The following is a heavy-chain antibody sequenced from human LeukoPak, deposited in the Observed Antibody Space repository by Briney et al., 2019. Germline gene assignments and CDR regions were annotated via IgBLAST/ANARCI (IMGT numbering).Heavy chain of an antibody. D-gene: IGHD2-2*01. CDR1: GGSISSGSDY. Sequence: SQTLSLTCTVSGGSISSGSDYWSWIRQPAGKGLEWIGRIYTSGRTNYNPSLKSRVTISVDTSKNQFSLKLSSVTAADTAVYYCARGGERYCSSTSCSLDYWGQGTLVTASS. CDR3: ARGGERYCSSTSCSLDY. V-gene: IGHV4-61*02. CDR2: IYTSGRT. J-gene: IGHJ4*02.